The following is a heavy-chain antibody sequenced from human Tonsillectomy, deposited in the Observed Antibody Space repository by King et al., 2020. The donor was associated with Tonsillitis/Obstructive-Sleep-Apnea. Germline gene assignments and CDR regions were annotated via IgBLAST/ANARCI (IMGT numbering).Heavy chain of an antibody. CDR2: INPSDGIT. CDR1: GYTFTTYY. Sequence: VQLVESGAEVKKPGASVKVSCKASGYTFTTYYIHWIRQAPGQGLEWMGIINPGQGLEWMGIINPSDGITTYAQKFHGRLTITRDTSTSTVYMELSSLRSEDTAVYYCASDDIVGRYIDYWGQGTLVTVSS. V-gene: IGHV1-46*01. J-gene: IGHJ4*02. D-gene: IGHD5-12*01. CDR3: ASDDIVGRYIDY.